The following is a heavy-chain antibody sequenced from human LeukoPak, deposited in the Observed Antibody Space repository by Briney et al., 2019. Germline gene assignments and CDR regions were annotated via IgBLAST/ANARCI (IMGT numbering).Heavy chain of an antibody. CDR1: GFTFSTYA. CDR2: ISGSGGST. J-gene: IGHJ4*02. Sequence: GGSLRLSCAASGFTFSTYAMTWVRGAPGKGLEWVSAISGSGGSTYYADSVRGRFTISRDNSKNTLYLQMNSLRAEDTAVYYCAKNMWIAPAGSIFDYWGQGTLVTVSS. V-gene: IGHV3-23*01. D-gene: IGHD6-13*01. CDR3: AKNMWIAPAGSIFDY.